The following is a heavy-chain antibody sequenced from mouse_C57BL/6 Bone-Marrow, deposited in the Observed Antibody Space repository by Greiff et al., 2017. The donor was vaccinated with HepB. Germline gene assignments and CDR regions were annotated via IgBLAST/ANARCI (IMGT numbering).Heavy chain of an antibody. CDR2: IRNKANGYTT. J-gene: IGHJ3*01. CDR3: ARYGNWDGFAY. V-gene: IGHV7-3*01. D-gene: IGHD4-1*01. Sequence: EVHLVESGGGLVQPGGSLSLSCAASGFTFTDYYMSWVREPPGKALEWLGFIRNKANGYTTEYSASVKGRFTISRDNSHSILYLQMNALRAEDSATYYCARYGNWDGFAYWGQGTLVTVSA. CDR1: GFTFTDYY.